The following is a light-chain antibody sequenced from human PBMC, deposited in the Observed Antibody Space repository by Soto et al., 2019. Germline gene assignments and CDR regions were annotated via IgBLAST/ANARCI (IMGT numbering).Light chain of an antibody. CDR2: AAS. V-gene: IGKV1-39*01. CDR3: QQSYSTLALT. CDR1: QSISSY. J-gene: IGKJ4*01. Sequence: DIQMTQSPSSQSASVGDRVTITCRASQSISSYLNWYQQKPGKAPKLLINAASSLQSGVPSRFIGSGSGTDFTLTISSLQPEDFATYYCQQSYSTLALTFGGGTKVEIK.